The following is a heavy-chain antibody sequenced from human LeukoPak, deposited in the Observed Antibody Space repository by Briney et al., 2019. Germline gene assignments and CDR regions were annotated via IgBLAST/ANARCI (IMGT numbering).Heavy chain of an antibody. CDR1: GGSISSGRYS. J-gene: IGHJ5*02. D-gene: IGHD3-3*01. V-gene: IGHV4-30-2*01. CDR2: IYHSGNT. CDR3: ARADDDDNWFDP. Sequence: SETLSLTCAVSGGSISSGRYSWSWIRQPPGKGLEWIGYIYHSGNTYYNPSLKSRVTISVDRSKNHFSLKLSSVTAVDTAMYYCARADDDDNWFDPWGQGTLVTVSS.